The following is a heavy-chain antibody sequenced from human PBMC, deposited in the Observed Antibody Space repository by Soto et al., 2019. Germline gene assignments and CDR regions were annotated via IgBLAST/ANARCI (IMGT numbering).Heavy chain of an antibody. CDR2: ISYDGSNK. J-gene: IGHJ4*02. V-gene: IGHV3-30*18. CDR1: GFTFSSYD. Sequence: GGSLRLSCAASGFTFSSYDMHWVRQAPGKGLEWVAVISYDGSNKYYADSVRGRFTISRDNSKNTLYLQMNSLRADDTAVYYCAKAAATYYCSGGYCYNYYFDSWGQGTLVTVSS. CDR3: AKAAATYYCSGGYCYNYYFDS. D-gene: IGHD2-15*01.